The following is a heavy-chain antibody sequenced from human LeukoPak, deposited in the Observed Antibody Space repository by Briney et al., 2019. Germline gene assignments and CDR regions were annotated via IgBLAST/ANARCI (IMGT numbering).Heavy chain of an antibody. CDR1: GGTFSSYA. CDR2: MNPNSGNT. D-gene: IGHD6-13*01. V-gene: IGHV1-8*02. CDR3: ACTSGYSSSWYERDDY. Sequence: ASVKVSCKASGGTFSSYAISWVRQAPGQGLEWMGWMNPNSGNTGYAQKFQGRVTMTRNTSISTAYMELSSLRSEDTAVYYCACTSGYSSSWYERDDYWGQGTLVTVSS. J-gene: IGHJ4*02.